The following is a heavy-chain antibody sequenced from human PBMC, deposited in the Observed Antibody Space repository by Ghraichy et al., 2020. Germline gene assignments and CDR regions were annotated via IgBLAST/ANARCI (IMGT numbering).Heavy chain of an antibody. D-gene: IGHD2/OR15-2a*01. CDR3: ARASAVVSYYYYAGMDV. J-gene: IGHJ6*02. Sequence: GGSLRLSCVASGFTFSGYSMNWVRQSPGKGLEWVSPFTISSRNIFYADSVKGRFTISRDNAKNTLSLQMNSLRDEDTAVYYCARASAVVSYYYYAGMDVWGRGTMVTVSS. V-gene: IGHV3-48*02. CDR2: FTISSRNI. CDR1: GFTFSGYS.